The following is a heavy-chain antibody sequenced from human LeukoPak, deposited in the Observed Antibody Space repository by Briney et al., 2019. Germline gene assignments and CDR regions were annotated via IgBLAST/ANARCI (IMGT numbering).Heavy chain of an antibody. V-gene: IGHV4-59*01. J-gene: IGHJ4*02. D-gene: IGHD3-3*01. CDR2: IYYSGST. CDR1: GGSISSYY. CDR3: AGERRRLLSTNYFDY. Sequence: SETLSLTCTVSGGSISSYYWSWIRQPPGKGLEWIGYIYYSGSTNYNPSLKSRVTISVDTSKNQFSLKLNSVTAADTAVYYCAGERRRLLSTNYFDYWGQGTLVTVSS.